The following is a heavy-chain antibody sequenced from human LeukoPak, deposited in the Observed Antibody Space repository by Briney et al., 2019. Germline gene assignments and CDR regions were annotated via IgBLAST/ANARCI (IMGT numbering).Heavy chain of an antibody. CDR2: IDPSDSDN. CDR1: GYSFTSYW. V-gene: IGHV5-10-1*01. J-gene: IGHJ3*02. CDR3: ARLRVRGVIGAFDI. D-gene: IGHD3-10*01. Sequence: GESLKISCKGSGYSFTSYWFSWVRQMPGKGLEWMGGIDPSDSDNNYRPSLKGHVTISADKSISTDYLQWSSMKASDTAMYYCARLRVRGVIGAFDIWGQGTMVTVSS.